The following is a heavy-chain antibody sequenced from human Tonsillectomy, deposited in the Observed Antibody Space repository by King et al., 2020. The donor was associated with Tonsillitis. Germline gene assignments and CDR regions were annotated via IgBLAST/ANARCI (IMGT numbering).Heavy chain of an antibody. CDR3: ARDFWTGGVVVVAAMDV. CDR1: GFNFRSYW. CDR2: IKQDGSEK. V-gene: IGHV3-7*01. Sequence: DVQLVESGGDLVQPGGSLRLSCAASGFNFRSYWMSWVRQAPGKGLVWVANIKQDGSEKNYVDSVKGRFTISRDNARNPLYLQMNRLRAEDTAVYYCARDFWTGGVVVVAAMDVWGKGTTVTVSS. D-gene: IGHD2-15*01. J-gene: IGHJ6*04.